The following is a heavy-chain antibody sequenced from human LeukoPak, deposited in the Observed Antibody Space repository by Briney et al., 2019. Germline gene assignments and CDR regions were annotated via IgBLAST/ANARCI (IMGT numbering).Heavy chain of an antibody. D-gene: IGHD6-19*01. Sequence: GASVKVSFKASGYTFTSYGISWVRQAPGQGLEWMGWISAYNGNTNYAQKLQGRVTMTTDTSTRTAYIELRSLRSDDTAVYYCACPSGWSYAFDIWGQGTMVTVSS. V-gene: IGHV1-18*01. J-gene: IGHJ3*02. CDR3: ACPSGWSYAFDI. CDR1: GYTFTSYG. CDR2: ISAYNGNT.